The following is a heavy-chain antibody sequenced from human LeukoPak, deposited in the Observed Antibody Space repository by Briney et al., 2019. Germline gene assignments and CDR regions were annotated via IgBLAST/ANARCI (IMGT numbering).Heavy chain of an antibody. V-gene: IGHV3-53*01. CDR1: GFTVGTNH. J-gene: IGHJ3*02. Sequence: GGSLRLSCAASGFTVGTNHMTWVRQAPGKGLEWVSNIYYSGTTSYADSVRDRFTISRDNSKNTLYLQMNSLRTEDTAIYYCARNDALDIWGQGTMVAVSS. CDR2: IYYSGTT. CDR3: ARNDALDI.